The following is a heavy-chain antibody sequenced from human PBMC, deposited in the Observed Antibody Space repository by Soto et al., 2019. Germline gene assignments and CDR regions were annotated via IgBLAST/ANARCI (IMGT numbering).Heavy chain of an antibody. CDR3: ARGHYYDTAGYRPADS. J-gene: IGHJ4*02. V-gene: IGHV3-30-3*01. CDR1: GFTFSDYA. D-gene: IGHD3-22*01. CDR2: ISYDGSHT. Sequence: QVQLAESGGGVVLPGRSLRLSCAASGFTFSDYAMHWVRQATGKGLEWLAVISYDGSHTDYTDSVRGRFTISRDNPRNTLLLQMSSLRAEDTAVYNCARGHYYDTAGYRPADSWGQGTLVTVSS.